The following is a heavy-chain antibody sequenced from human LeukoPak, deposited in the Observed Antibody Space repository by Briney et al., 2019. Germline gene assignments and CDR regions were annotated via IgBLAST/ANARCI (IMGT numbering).Heavy chain of an antibody. Sequence: GGSLRLSCAASGFTFSNDWMHWVRQAPGKGLVWVSRINTDGSTTTYADSVKGRFTISRDNAKNTLYQQVNSLRVEDTAVYYCARGRGGSYHYWGQGTLVTVSS. J-gene: IGHJ4*02. CDR3: ARGRGGSYHY. D-gene: IGHD1-26*01. CDR1: GFTFSNDW. V-gene: IGHV3-74*01. CDR2: INTDGSTT.